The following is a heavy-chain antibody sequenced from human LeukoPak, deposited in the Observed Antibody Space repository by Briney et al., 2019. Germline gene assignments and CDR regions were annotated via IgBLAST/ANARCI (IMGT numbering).Heavy chain of an antibody. V-gene: IGHV3-74*01. CDR3: ARDLHYASDY. CDR1: GFTFSSYG. J-gene: IGHJ4*02. Sequence: PGGSLRLSCAASGFTFSSYGMHWVRQAPGKGLVRVARVHGDGSSTTYADSVKGRFTIARDNAKNTLFLQLNSLRAEDTAVYYCARDLHYASDYWGQGTLVTVSS. CDR2: VHGDGSST. D-gene: IGHD3-16*01.